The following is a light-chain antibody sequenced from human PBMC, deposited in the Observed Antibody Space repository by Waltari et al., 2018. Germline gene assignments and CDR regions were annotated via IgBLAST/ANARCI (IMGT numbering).Light chain of an antibody. V-gene: IGKV1-33*01. CDR3: QQYDHMPIT. CDR1: QDIANY. J-gene: IGKJ5*01. Sequence: DTQMTQSPPSLSASVGDRVTITCQASQDIANYLGWYQKKPGKAPKLLIYDASTLATGVPSRFSGRGSGTDFTLIITGLQPEDVATYYCQQYDHMPITFGQGTRVEIE. CDR2: DAS.